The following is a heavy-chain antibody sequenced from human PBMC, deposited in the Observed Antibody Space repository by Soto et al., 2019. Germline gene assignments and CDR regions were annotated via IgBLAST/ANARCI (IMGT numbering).Heavy chain of an antibody. V-gene: IGHV1-69*01. J-gene: IGHJ4*02. CDR2: IIPVFGTT. D-gene: IGHD5-12*01. CDR1: GGTFKNNG. Sequence: QVHLVQSGAEVKKAGSSVKVSCKAPGGTFKNNGISWVRQAPGQRLEWMGGIIPVFGTTNYAQKFQGRLTITADDFTSTVYMELSRLRYEDTAVYYCARENGVAVATILYYFDYWGPGTLVTVSS. CDR3: ARENGVAVATILYYFDY.